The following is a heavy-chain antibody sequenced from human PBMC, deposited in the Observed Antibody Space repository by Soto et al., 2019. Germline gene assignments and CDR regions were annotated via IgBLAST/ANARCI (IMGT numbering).Heavy chain of an antibody. D-gene: IGHD2-21*02. J-gene: IGHJ4*02. CDR1: GYTFPSYA. CDR3: ARAWVVVTAPDY. CDR2: INAGNGNT. V-gene: IGHV1-3*01. Sequence: ASVKVSCKASGYTFPSYAMHWVRQAPGQRLEWMGWINAGNGNTKYSQKFQGRVTITRDTSASTAYMELSSLRSEDTAVYYCARAWVVVTAPDYWGQGTLVTVS.